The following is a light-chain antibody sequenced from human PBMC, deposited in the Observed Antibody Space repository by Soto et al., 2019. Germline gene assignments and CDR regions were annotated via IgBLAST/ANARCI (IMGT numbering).Light chain of an antibody. CDR2: GSS. CDR1: QSVSSN. V-gene: IGKV3-15*01. Sequence: EIVMRQSPVTLSVSPGERAPLSCRASQSVSSNLAWYQQKPGQVPRLLIYGSSTRATGVPARFSGSGSGTDFTLTITSLQSEDVAVYYCQQYNNWPLTFGQGTKVEI. CDR3: QQYNNWPLT. J-gene: IGKJ1*01.